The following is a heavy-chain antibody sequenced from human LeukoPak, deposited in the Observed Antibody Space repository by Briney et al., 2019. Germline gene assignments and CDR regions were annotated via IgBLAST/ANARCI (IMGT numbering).Heavy chain of an antibody. CDR3: AKGSPAAGFDY. V-gene: IGHV3-30*18. Sequence: TGGSLRLSCAASGFTFSSYGMHWVRQAPGKGLEWVAVISYDGSNKYYADSVKGRFTISRDNSKNTLHLQMNSLRAEDTAVYYCAKGSPAAGFDYWGQGTLVTVSS. CDR2: ISYDGSNK. J-gene: IGHJ4*02. CDR1: GFTFSSYG. D-gene: IGHD6-13*01.